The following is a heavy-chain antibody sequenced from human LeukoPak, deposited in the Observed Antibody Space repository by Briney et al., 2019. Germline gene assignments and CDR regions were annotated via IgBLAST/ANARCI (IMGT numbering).Heavy chain of an antibody. D-gene: IGHD4-11*01. CDR3: ARDHLQSFDI. CDR1: GYTFTGYY. CDR2: INPNSGGT. V-gene: IGHV1-2*02. Sequence: ASVKVSCKASGYTFTGYYMHWVRQAPGPGLKWRGGINPNSGGTNHAQKFQGRVTMTRDTSISTAYMELSRLRSDETAVYYCARDHLQSFDIWGQGTMVTVSS. J-gene: IGHJ3*02.